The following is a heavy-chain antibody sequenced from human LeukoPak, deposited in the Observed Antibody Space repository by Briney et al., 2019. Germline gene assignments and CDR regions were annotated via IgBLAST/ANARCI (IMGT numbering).Heavy chain of an antibody. CDR2: ISSSISTI. CDR1: GFTFSSYR. Sequence: PGGSLRLSCAASGFTFSSYRMNWVRQAPGKGLEWVSYISSSISTIYYADSVKGRFTISRDNAKNSLYLQRNSLRDEDTAVYYCARVGVAAKGTDYWGQGTLVTVSS. V-gene: IGHV3-48*02. D-gene: IGHD2-15*01. CDR3: ARVGVAAKGTDY. J-gene: IGHJ4*02.